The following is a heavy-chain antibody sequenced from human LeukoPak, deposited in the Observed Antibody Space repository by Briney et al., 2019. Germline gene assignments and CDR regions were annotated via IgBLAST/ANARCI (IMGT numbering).Heavy chain of an antibody. CDR1: GFTFSSYS. CDR3: ARDPTGYSSGWYSGREVNWFDP. CDR2: ISSSSSYI. D-gene: IGHD6-19*01. J-gene: IGHJ5*02. Sequence: PGGSLRLSCAASGFTFSSYSVNWVRQAPGKGLEWVSSISSSSSYIYYADSVKGRFTISRDNAKNSLYLQMNSLRAEDTAVYYCARDPTGYSSGWYSGREVNWFDPWGQGTLVTVSS. V-gene: IGHV3-21*01.